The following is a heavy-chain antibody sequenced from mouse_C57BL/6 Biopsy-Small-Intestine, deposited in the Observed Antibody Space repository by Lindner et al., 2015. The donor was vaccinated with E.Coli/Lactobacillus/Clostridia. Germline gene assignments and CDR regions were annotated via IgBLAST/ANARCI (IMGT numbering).Heavy chain of an antibody. CDR3: ARGIWSTGPMDY. CDR1: GYTFTDYY. V-gene: IGHV1-26*01. Sequence: VQLQESGPELVKPGASVKMSCKASGYTFTDYYMNWVKQSHGKSLEWIGRVNPRIGGTSYNQKFKGKATLTVDKSLSTAYMELSSLTSEDSAVYYCARGIWSTGPMDYWGQGTSVTVSS. CDR2: VNPRIGGT. J-gene: IGHJ4*01.